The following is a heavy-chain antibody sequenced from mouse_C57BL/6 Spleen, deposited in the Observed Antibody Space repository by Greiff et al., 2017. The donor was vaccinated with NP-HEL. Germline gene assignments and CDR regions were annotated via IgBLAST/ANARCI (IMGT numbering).Heavy chain of an antibody. CDR3: ARGDYYGSSYRWYFDV. Sequence: VQLQQPGTELVKPGASVKLSCKASGYTFTSYWMHWVKQRPGQGLEWIGNINPSNGGTNYNEKFKSKATLTVDKSSSTAYMQLSSLTSEDSAVYYCARGDYYGSSYRWYFDVWGTGTTVTVSS. CDR1: GYTFTSYW. J-gene: IGHJ1*03. D-gene: IGHD1-1*01. V-gene: IGHV1-53*01. CDR2: INPSNGGT.